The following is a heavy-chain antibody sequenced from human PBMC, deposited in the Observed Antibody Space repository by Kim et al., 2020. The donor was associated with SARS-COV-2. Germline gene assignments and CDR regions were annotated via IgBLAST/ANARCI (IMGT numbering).Heavy chain of an antibody. CDR2: IYYSGST. J-gene: IGHJ3*02. V-gene: IGHV4-39*01. Sequence: SETLSLTCTVSGGSISSSSYYWGWIRQPPGKGLEWIGSIYYSGSTYYNPPLKSRVTISVDTSKNQFSLKLRSVTAADTAVYYCAEWLVDAFDIWGQGTMVTVSS. D-gene: IGHD6-19*01. CDR3: AEWLVDAFDI. CDR1: GGSISSSSYY.